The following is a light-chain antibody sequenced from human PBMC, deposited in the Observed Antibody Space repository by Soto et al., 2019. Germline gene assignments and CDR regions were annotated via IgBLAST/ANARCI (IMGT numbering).Light chain of an antibody. Sequence: QSALTQPPSASGTPGQRVTISCSGSSSNIGSNTVNWYQQLPGTAPKLLIYSNNQRPSGVPDRFSGSKSGTSASLAISGLQSEDEADYYCAARDDSLNGHVFGTGTNVTVL. CDR3: AARDDSLNGHV. CDR2: SNN. V-gene: IGLV1-44*01. J-gene: IGLJ1*01. CDR1: SSNIGSNT.